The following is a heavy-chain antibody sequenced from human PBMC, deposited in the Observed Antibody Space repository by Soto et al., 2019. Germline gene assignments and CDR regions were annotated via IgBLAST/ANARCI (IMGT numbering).Heavy chain of an antibody. Sequence: GGSLRLSCAASGFTFSSYAMSWVRQAPGKGLEWVSAISGSGGSTYYADSVKGRFTITRDNSKNTLYLQMNSLRAEDTAVYYCANLDSSSWKEHFDIWGQGTLVTVSS. V-gene: IGHV3-23*01. CDR1: GFTFSSYA. CDR3: ANLDSSSWKEHFDI. J-gene: IGHJ4*02. D-gene: IGHD6-13*01. CDR2: ISGSGGST.